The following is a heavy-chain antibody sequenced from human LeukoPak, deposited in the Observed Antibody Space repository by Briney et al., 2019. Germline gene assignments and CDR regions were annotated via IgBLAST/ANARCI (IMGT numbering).Heavy chain of an antibody. D-gene: IGHD3-10*01. CDR2: IYPDDSDT. V-gene: IGHV5-51*01. Sequence: GESLKISCKGDGYSFSKYWIGWVRQMPGKGLEYMGIIYPDDSDTRYSPSFQGQVAISADTSINTAYLQWSSLKASDTAMYFCARRSRSNTRDDAFDTWGQGTMVFVS. CDR3: ARRSRSNTRDDAFDT. J-gene: IGHJ3*02. CDR1: GYSFSKYW.